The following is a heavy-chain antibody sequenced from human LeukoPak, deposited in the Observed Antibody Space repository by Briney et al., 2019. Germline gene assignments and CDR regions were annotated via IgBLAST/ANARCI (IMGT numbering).Heavy chain of an antibody. Sequence: PSETLSLTCTVSGGSISSSSYYWGWIRQPPGKGLEWIGSIYYSGSTYYNPSLKSRVTISVDTSKNQFSLKLSSVTAADTAVYYCASGLRDGYCPYWGQGTLVTVSS. CDR1: GGSISSSSYY. V-gene: IGHV4-39*01. CDR2: IYYSGST. D-gene: IGHD5-24*01. CDR3: ASGLRDGYCPY. J-gene: IGHJ4*02.